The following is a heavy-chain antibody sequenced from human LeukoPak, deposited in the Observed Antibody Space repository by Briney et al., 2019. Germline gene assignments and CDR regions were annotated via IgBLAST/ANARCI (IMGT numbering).Heavy chain of an antibody. CDR2: INHSGST. CDR1: GGSFRGYY. D-gene: IGHD2-15*01. CDR3: ASFYSYPLDY. Sequence: SETLSLTCAVYGGSFRGYYWSWIRQPLGKGLEWIGEINHSGSTNYNPSLKSRVTISVDTSKNQFSLKLSSVTAADTAVYYCASFYSYPLDYWGQGTLVTVSS. J-gene: IGHJ4*02. V-gene: IGHV4-34*01.